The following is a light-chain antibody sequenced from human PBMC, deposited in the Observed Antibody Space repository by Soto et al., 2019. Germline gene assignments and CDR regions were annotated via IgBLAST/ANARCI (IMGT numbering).Light chain of an antibody. CDR1: QSISNW. J-gene: IGKJ1*01. Sequence: DLHITQSPSALSASVGDRITITYRASQSISNWMAWYQQKPGKAPKVLIYDASSLEGGGPSRFSGSASGTEFTLTISSLQPDDFATYYCQQYNSYSRTFGQGTKVDIK. CDR3: QQYNSYSRT. V-gene: IGKV1-5*01. CDR2: DAS.